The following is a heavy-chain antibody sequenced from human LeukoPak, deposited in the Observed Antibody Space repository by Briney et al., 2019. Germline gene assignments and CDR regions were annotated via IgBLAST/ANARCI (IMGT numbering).Heavy chain of an antibody. Sequence: PGGSLRLSCAASGFRFSSYATSWVRQAPGKGLEWVSAICGSGVSTYYADSVKGRFTVSRDNSKNTLYLQMSSLRAEDTAVYYCAKDERNWNYNLASQTYDWGQGTLVTVSS. CDR3: AKDERNWNYNLASQTYD. D-gene: IGHD1-7*01. J-gene: IGHJ4*02. V-gene: IGHV3-23*01. CDR2: ICGSGVST. CDR1: GFRFSSYA.